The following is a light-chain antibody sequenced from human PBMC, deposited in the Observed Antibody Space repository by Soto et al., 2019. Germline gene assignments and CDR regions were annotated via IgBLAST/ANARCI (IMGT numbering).Light chain of an antibody. CDR3: QQSYNTPRT. V-gene: IGKV1-39*01. Sequence: DIQLTQSPSSLSASVGDRVTITCRASERISNYLNSYQQKPGTAPKLLIWSSSTLPSGVPSRFSGSGSGTDFTLSISGLQPEDFAVYYGQQSYNTPRTFGQGTKVEVK. CDR1: ERISNY. CDR2: SSS. J-gene: IGKJ1*01.